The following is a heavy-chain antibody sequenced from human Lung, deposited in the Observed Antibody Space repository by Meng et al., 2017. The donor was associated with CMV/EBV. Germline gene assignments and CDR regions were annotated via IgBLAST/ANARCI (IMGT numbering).Heavy chain of an antibody. V-gene: IGHV3-23*01. CDR2: VSGAGATT. CDR1: GFLFSNYA. J-gene: IGHJ4*02. CDR3: AKVRSFLRRDSFES. D-gene: IGHD2-21*01. Sequence: GGSLRLXCTASGFLFSNYAMTWVPKAPGKGLEAVSSVSGAGATTYSADSVRGRLTISRDNSKNTLFLQMNSLRLEETARYCCAKVRSFLRRDSFESWGPGAXVTVSS.